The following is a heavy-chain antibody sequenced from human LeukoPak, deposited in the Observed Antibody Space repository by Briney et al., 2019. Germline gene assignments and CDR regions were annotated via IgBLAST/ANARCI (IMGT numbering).Heavy chain of an antibody. CDR1: GGFISISSDH. Sequence: SETLSLTCTVSGGFISISSDHWVWRRQPPGRGLEWFGRIYYSGRTYYNPSLKSRVTISVDTSKNHFSLRLNSVTAADTAVYYCARHTSMVRGVMKYYFDYWGQGTLATVSS. D-gene: IGHD3-10*01. V-gene: IGHV4-39*01. J-gene: IGHJ4*02. CDR3: ARHTSMVRGVMKYYFDY. CDR2: IYYSGRT.